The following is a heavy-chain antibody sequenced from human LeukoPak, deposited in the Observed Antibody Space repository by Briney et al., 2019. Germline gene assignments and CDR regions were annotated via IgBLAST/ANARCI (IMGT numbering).Heavy chain of an antibody. CDR1: GHTFTSYG. Sequence: ASVKVSCKASGHTFTSYGISWVRQAPGQGLEWMGWISAYNGNTNYAQKLQGRVTMTTDTSTSTAYMELRSLRSDDTAVYYCARVPSLLLWFGEFIDYWGQGTLVTVSS. CDR2: ISAYNGNT. J-gene: IGHJ4*02. CDR3: ARVPSLLLWFGEFIDY. D-gene: IGHD3-10*01. V-gene: IGHV1-18*01.